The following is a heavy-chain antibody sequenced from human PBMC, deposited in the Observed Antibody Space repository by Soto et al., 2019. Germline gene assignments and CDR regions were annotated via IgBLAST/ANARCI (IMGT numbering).Heavy chain of an antibody. CDR1: GFTFSSYV. CDR2: ISYDGSNK. D-gene: IGHD1-26*01. Sequence: GGSLRLSCAASGFTFSSYVMHWVRQAPGKGLEWVAVISYDGSNKYYADSVKGRFTISRDNSKNTLYLQMNSLRAEDTAVYYCPKDGGGYYGYYFDYWGQGTMVTVSS. J-gene: IGHJ4*02. V-gene: IGHV3-30*18. CDR3: PKDGGGYYGYYFDY.